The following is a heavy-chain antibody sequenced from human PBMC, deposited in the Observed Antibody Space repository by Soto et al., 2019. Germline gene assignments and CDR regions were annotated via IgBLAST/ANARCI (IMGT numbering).Heavy chain of an antibody. D-gene: IGHD5-18*01. Sequence: ASVKVSCKASGVTFSSYAISWVRQAPGQGLEWMGGIIPIFGTANYAQKFQGRVTITADESTSTAYMELSSLRSEDTAVYYCARGPRSSSWIQLWLPGGWFDPWGQGTLVTVSS. J-gene: IGHJ5*02. CDR1: GVTFSSYA. V-gene: IGHV1-69*13. CDR2: IIPIFGTA. CDR3: ARGPRSSSWIQLWLPGGWFDP.